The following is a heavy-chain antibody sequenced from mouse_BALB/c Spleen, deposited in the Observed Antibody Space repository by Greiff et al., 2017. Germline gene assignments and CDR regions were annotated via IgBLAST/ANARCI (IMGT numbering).Heavy chain of an antibody. CDR3: ARNYGNYLQFAY. Sequence: EVQLQESGPGLVKPSQSLSLTCSVTGYSITSGYYWNWIRQFPGNKLEWMGYISYDGSNNYNPSLKNRISITRDTSKNQFFLKLNSVTTEDTATYYCARNYGNYLQFAYWGQGTLVTVSA. V-gene: IGHV3-6*02. CDR2: ISYDGSN. J-gene: IGHJ3*01. D-gene: IGHD2-1*01. CDR1: GYSITSGYY.